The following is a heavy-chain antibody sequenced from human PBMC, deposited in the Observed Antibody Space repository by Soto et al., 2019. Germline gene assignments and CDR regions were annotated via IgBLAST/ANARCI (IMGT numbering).Heavy chain of an antibody. Sequence: GGSLRLSCAASGFTFDDYAMHWVRQAPGKGLEWVSGISWNSGSIGYADSVKGRFTISRDNAKNSLYLQMNSLRAEDTALYYCAKDIAAAGTFDYWGQGTLVTVSS. CDR3: AKDIAAAGTFDY. V-gene: IGHV3-9*01. CDR1: GFTFDDYA. J-gene: IGHJ4*02. D-gene: IGHD6-13*01. CDR2: ISWNSGSI.